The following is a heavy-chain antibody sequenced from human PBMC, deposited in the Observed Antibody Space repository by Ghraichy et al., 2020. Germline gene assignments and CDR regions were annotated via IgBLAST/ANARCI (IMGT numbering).Heavy chain of an antibody. CDR1: GGSISSYY. CDR3: ARGYIREDLEGGWFDP. J-gene: IGHJ5*02. Sequence: SETLSLTCTVSGGSISSYYWSWIRQPPGKGLEWIGYIYYSGSTNFNPSLKSRVTISVDTSKNQFSLKLSPVTAADTAVYYCARGYIREDLEGGWFDPWGQGTLVTVSS. V-gene: IGHV4-59*01. CDR2: IYYSGST. D-gene: IGHD1-1*01.